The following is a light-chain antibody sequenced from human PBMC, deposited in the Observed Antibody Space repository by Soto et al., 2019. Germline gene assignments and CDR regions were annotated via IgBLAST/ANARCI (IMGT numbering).Light chain of an antibody. CDR2: DVT. Sequence: QSALTQPRSVSGSPGQSVTISCTGTSSDVGGYNYVSWYQQHPAKAPKLLIYDVTKRPSGVPDRFSGSKSGNTASLIISGLQAEDEADYYCCSYAGTYTLYVFGTWTKVTVL. CDR3: CSYAGTYTLYV. V-gene: IGLV2-11*01. CDR1: SSDVGGYNY. J-gene: IGLJ1*01.